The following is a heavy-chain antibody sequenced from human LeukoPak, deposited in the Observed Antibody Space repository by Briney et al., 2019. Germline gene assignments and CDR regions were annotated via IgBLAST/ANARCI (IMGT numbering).Heavy chain of an antibody. Sequence: ASVKVSCKASGYTFTGYYMHWVRQAPGQGLEWMGWLNPNSGGTNYAQKFQGRVTMTRDTSISTAYMELSRLRSDDSAMYYCTHMDVGLLLPDAFDSWGQGTMVTVSS. J-gene: IGHJ3*02. V-gene: IGHV1-2*02. CDR1: GYTFTGYY. D-gene: IGHD3-16*01. CDR3: THMDVGLLLPDAFDS. CDR2: LNPNSGGT.